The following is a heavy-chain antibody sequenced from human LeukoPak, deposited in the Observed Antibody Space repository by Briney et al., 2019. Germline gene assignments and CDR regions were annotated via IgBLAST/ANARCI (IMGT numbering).Heavy chain of an antibody. J-gene: IGHJ4*02. CDR1: GGSVSSGSYY. V-gene: IGHV4-61*01. CDR3: ARWGRGEDGSNYGYFDY. D-gene: IGHD5-24*01. Sequence: SETLSLTCTVSGGSVSSGSYYWSWIRQPPGKGLEWIGYIYYSGSTNYNPSLKSRVTISVDTSKNQFSLKLSSVTAADTAVYYCARWGRGEDGSNYGYFDYWGQGTLVTVSS. CDR2: IYYSGST.